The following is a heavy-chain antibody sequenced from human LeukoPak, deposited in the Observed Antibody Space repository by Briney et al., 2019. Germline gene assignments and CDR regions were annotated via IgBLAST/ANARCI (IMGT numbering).Heavy chain of an antibody. V-gene: IGHV1-69*13. D-gene: IGHD3-3*01. CDR1: GYTFTGYY. Sequence: SVKVSCKASGYTFTGYYMRWVRQAPGQGLEWMGGIIPIFGTANYAQKFQGRVTITADESTSTAYMELSSLRSEDTAVYYCARSLLRFLESDMGDYYYMDVWGKGTTVTVSS. J-gene: IGHJ6*03. CDR3: ARSLLRFLESDMGDYYYMDV. CDR2: IIPIFGTA.